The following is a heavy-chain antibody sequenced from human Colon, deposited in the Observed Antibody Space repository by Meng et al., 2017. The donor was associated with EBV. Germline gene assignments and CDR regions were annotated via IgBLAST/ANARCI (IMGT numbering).Heavy chain of an antibody. J-gene: IGHJ4*02. CDR2: IYHSGST. V-gene: IGHV4-4*02. CDR3: ARVGAYCGGDCYHPR. CDR1: GGSLSSRNW. Sequence: QGQVQESGPGLVKAAGTPSLTCAVSGGSLSSRNWWSWVRQPSGKGLEWIGEIYHSGSTNYNPSLKSRVTISVDESKNQFSLRLSSVTAADTAVYYCARVGAYCGGDCYHPRWGQGTLVTVSS. D-gene: IGHD2-21*02.